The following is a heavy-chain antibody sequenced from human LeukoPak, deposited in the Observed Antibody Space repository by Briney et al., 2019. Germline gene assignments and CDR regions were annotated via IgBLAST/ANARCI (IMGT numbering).Heavy chain of an antibody. J-gene: IGHJ4*02. CDR2: TYYRSKWYN. CDR3: ARETINYFDY. D-gene: IGHD4/OR15-4a*01. Sequence: SQTLSLTCVISGDSVSSNSVAWNWIRQSPSRGLEWLGRTYYRSKWYNEYAVPVKSRITINPDTSKNQLSLQLNSVTPEDTAVYYCARETINYFDYWGQGTLVTVSS. CDR1: GDSVSSNSVA. V-gene: IGHV6-1*01.